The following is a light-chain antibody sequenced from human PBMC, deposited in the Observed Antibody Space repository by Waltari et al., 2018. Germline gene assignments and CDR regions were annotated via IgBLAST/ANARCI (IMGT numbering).Light chain of an antibody. J-gene: IGKJ2*01. CDR3: QQSDHLPYA. Sequence: SQMTESPSSLSASVGDRVTIPCQPSQDMKNFLNWYQQKPGKAPHLLIFDASNVQSGVPSRFSGGGSGTTFTLTITTLQPEDSATYYCQQSDHLPYAFGQGTKLEIK. CDR1: QDMKNF. CDR2: DAS. V-gene: IGKV1-33*01.